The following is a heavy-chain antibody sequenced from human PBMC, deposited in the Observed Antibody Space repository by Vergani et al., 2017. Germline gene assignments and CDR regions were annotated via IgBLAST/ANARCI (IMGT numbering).Heavy chain of an antibody. CDR2: ISYDGSNK. Sequence: QVQLVESGGGVVQPGRSLRLSCAASGFTFSSYGMHWVRQAPGKGLEWVAVISYDGSNKYYADSVKGRFTISRDNSKNTLYLQMNSLRAEETAVYYCAKCGFLEWLKYYYMDVWGKGP. CDR1: GFTFSSYG. CDR3: AKCGFLEWLKYYYMDV. V-gene: IGHV3-30*18. J-gene: IGHJ6*03. D-gene: IGHD3-3*01.